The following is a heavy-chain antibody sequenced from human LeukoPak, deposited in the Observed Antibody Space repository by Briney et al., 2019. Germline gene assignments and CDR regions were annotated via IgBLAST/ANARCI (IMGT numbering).Heavy chain of an antibody. V-gene: IGHV4-59*01. CDR2: IYYSGST. Sequence: TSETLSLTCTVSGGSISSYYWSWIRQPPGKGLEWIGYIYYSGSTNYNPSLKSRVTISVDTSKNQFSLKLSSVTAADTAVYYCAREQWLVRTLDYWGQGTLVTVSS. J-gene: IGHJ4*02. CDR3: AREQWLVRTLDY. D-gene: IGHD6-19*01. CDR1: GGSISSYY.